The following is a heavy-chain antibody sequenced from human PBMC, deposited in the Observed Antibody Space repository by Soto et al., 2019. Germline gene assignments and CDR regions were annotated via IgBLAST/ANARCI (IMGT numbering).Heavy chain of an antibody. CDR1: GGTFSSYA. CDR2: IIPIFGTA. CDR3: AIGYCSGGSCRGGWFDP. J-gene: IGHJ5*02. Sequence: QVQLVQSGAEVKKPGSSAKVSCKASGGTFSSYAISWVRQAPGQGLEWMGGIIPIFGTANYAQKFQGRVTITADESTSTAYMELSSLRSEDTAVYYCAIGYCSGGSCRGGWFDPWGQGTLVTVSS. V-gene: IGHV1-69*12. D-gene: IGHD2-15*01.